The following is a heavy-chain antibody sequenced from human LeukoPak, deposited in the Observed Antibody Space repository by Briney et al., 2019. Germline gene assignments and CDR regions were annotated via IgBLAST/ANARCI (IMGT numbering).Heavy chain of an antibody. CDR3: ARDRYGGNSDWFDP. D-gene: IGHD4-23*01. CDR2: INACNGKT. CDR1: GYTVTSYA. J-gene: IGHJ5*02. Sequence: GASVKVSCKASGYTVTSYAMHWVGQAPGQRGEGRGGINACNGKTKYSQKFQGRVTITRDTSASTAYMELSSLRSEDTAVYYCARDRYGGNSDWFDPWGQGPLVTVSP. V-gene: IGHV1-3*01.